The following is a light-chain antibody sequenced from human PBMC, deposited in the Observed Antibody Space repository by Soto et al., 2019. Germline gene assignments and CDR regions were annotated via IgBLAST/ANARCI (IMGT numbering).Light chain of an antibody. Sequence: QSALTQPASVSGSPGQSITISCTGTSSDVGAYNYVSWYQHHPGKVPKLLIYEVTNRPSGVSDRFSGSKSGNTASLTISGLQAEDEADYYCSSKRDSSTLFALGTGTKVTVL. J-gene: IGLJ1*01. V-gene: IGLV2-14*01. CDR1: SSDVGAYNY. CDR3: SSKRDSSTLFA. CDR2: EVT.